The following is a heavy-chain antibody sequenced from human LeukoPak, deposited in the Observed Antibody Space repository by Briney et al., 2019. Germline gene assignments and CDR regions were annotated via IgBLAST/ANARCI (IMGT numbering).Heavy chain of an antibody. CDR3: AKDPRGTASGSYSLSHPTNDY. Sequence: GGSLRLSCAASGFTFSYYAMSWVRQPPGKGLEWVSSLSASGDRTFYVGSVKGRCTISRDNFRNTLYLEMNSLRVEDTAVYYCAKDPRGTASGSYSLSHPTNDYWGQGTLVTVSS. CDR1: GFTFSYYA. V-gene: IGHV3-23*01. J-gene: IGHJ4*02. D-gene: IGHD1-26*01. CDR2: LSASGDRT.